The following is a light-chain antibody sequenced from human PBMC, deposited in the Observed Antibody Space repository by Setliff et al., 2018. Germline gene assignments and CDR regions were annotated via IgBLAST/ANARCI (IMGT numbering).Light chain of an antibody. V-gene: IGLV2-8*01. J-gene: IGLJ1*01. Sequence: QSALSQPPSASGSPGQSVTISCTGTSSDIGDYNYVSWYQHHPGKAPKLLIYDVDKRPSGVPDRFSGSESGNTASLTVSGLQADDEADYYCGAYAGSSKKIFGTGTKVTVL. CDR2: DVD. CDR1: SSDIGDYNY. CDR3: GAYAGSSKKI.